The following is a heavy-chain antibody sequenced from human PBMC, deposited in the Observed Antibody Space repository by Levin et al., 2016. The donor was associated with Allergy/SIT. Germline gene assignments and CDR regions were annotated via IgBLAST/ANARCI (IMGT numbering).Heavy chain of an antibody. D-gene: IGHD3-9*01. J-gene: IGHJ6*03. Sequence: VRQMPGKGLEWMGIIYPGDSDTRYSPSFQGQVTISADKSISTAYLQWSSLKASDTAMYYCATTGKKERGNYDILTEPWDYYYMDVWGKGTTVTVSS. V-gene: IGHV5-51*01. CDR3: ATTGKKERGNYDILTEPWDYYYMDV. CDR2: IYPGDSDT.